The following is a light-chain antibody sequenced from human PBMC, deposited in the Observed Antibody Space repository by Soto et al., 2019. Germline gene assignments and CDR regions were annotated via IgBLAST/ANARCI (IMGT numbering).Light chain of an antibody. CDR3: CSYAGSGTDNYV. V-gene: IGLV2-23*01. CDR2: EGI. Sequence: QSVLTQPASVSGSAGQSITISCTGTSSDIGTYNLVSWYQHYPGKAPKLMIYEGIKRPSGVSNRFSGSKSGNTAFLTISGLQAEDDADYYCCSYAGSGTDNYVFGSGTKVTVL. J-gene: IGLJ1*01. CDR1: SSDIGTYNL.